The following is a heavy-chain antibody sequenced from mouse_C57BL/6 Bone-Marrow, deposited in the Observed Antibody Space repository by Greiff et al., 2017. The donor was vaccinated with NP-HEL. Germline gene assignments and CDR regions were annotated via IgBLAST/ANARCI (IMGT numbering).Heavy chain of an antibody. CDR1: GYAFSSSW. CDR3: ARGAPAYSSNFEGFAY. V-gene: IGHV1-82*01. D-gene: IGHD2-5*01. J-gene: IGHJ3*01. CDR2: IYPGDGDT. Sequence: VQLQQSGPELVKPGASVKISCKASGYAFSSSWMNWVKQRPGKGLEWIGRIYPGDGDTNYNGKFKGKATLTADKSSSTAYMQLSSLTSEDSAVYFCARGAPAYSSNFEGFAYWGQGTLVTVSA.